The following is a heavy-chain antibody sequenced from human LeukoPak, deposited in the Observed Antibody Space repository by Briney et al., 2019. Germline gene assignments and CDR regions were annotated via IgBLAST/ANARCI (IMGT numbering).Heavy chain of an antibody. CDR2: FNWNTGNI. Sequence: GGSLRLSCAASGFTFDDYAVHWVRQVPGKGLEWVSGFNWNTGNIDYADSVKGRFTISRDNAKNSLYLQMNSLRTEDTAFYYCAKVHCSSADCFTGGLDCWGQGTLVIVSS. V-gene: IGHV3-9*01. J-gene: IGHJ4*02. CDR1: GFTFDDYA. D-gene: IGHD2-2*02. CDR3: AKVHCSSADCFTGGLDC.